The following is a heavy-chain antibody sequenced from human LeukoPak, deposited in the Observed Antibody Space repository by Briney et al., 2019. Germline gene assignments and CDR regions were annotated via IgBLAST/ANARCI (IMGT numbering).Heavy chain of an antibody. CDR2: IYPGDSGT. J-gene: IGHJ5*02. CDR1: GYSFNSYW. CDR3: ARRAYRAGVCPNWFDP. V-gene: IGHV5-51*01. Sequence: GESLKISCKGSGYSFNSYWIGWVRQMPGKGLEWMGIIYPGDSGTRYSPSFQGQVTFSVDKSISTAYLQWSSLKASDTAMYYCARRAYRAGVCPNWFDPWGQGTLVTVSS. D-gene: IGHD2-21*02.